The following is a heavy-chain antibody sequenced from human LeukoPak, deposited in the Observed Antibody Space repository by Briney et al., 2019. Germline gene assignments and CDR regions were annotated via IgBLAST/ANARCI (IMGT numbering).Heavy chain of an antibody. D-gene: IGHD7-27*01. CDR3: ARLGMGDFDY. V-gene: IGHV7-4-1*02. Sequence: ASVKVSCKASGYTFTTYSMSWVRQAPGQGLEWMGWINTNTGNPTYAQGFTGRFAFSLDTSVSTAYLQISSLRSEDTAVYYCARLGMGDFDYWGQGTLVTVSS. J-gene: IGHJ4*02. CDR1: GYTFTTYS. CDR2: INTNTGNP.